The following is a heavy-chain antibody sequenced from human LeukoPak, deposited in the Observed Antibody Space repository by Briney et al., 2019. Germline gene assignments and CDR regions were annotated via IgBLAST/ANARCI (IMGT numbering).Heavy chain of an antibody. V-gene: IGHV4-34*01. Sequence: SETLPLTCAVYGGSFSGYYWSWIRQPPGKGLEWIGEINHSGSTNYNPSLKSRVTISVDTSKNQFSLKLSSVTAADTAVYYCARGPMTVGASPFDYWGQGTLVTVSS. CDR1: GGSFSGYY. CDR3: ARGPMTVGASPFDY. D-gene: IGHD1-26*01. J-gene: IGHJ4*02. CDR2: INHSGST.